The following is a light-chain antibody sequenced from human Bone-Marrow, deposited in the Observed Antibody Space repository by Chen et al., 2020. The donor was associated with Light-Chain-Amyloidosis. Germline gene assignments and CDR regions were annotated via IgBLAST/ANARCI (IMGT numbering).Light chain of an antibody. V-gene: IGLV3-25*03. CDR3: QSADSSGTYEVI. Sequence: SYELTQPPSVSVSPGQTARITCSGDDLPTKYAYGYQQKPGPAPVLVIHRDTERPSGISERFSGSSSGTTATLTISGVQAEDGADYHCQSADSSGTYEVIFGGGTKLTVL. J-gene: IGLJ2*01. CDR2: RDT. CDR1: DLPTKY.